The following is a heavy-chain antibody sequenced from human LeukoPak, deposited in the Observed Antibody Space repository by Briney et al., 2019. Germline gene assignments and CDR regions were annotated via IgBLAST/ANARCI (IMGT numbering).Heavy chain of an antibody. V-gene: IGHV3-64D*09. J-gene: IGHJ4*02. D-gene: IGHD6-19*01. CDR1: GFTFSSYA. CDR2: ISSNGGST. Sequence: GGSLRLSCSAPGFTFSSYAMHWVRQAPGKGLEYVSAISSNGGSTYYADSVKGRFTISRDNSKNTLYLQMSSLRAEDTAVYYCVKDRYSSGWYVGDYWGQGTLVTVSS. CDR3: VKDRYSSGWYVGDY.